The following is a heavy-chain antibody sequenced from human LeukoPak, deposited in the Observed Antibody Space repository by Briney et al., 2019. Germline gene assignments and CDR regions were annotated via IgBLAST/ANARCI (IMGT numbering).Heavy chain of an antibody. CDR3: ARGYCSGGGCSVLDAFDG. D-gene: IGHD2-15*01. V-gene: IGHV1-46*01. CDR2: INPSGGST. Sequence: ASVKVSSKPSGYTFTNYYIHWVRRAPGQGLEWMGKINPSGGSTSYPQKFQGRVTMTRDTSTTTVYMELSTLRSEDTAIYYCARGYCSGGGCSVLDAFDGWGQGTMVTVSS. CDR1: GYTFTNYY. J-gene: IGHJ3*01.